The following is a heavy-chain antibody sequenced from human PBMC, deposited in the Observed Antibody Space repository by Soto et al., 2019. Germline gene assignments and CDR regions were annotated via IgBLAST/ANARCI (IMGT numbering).Heavy chain of an antibody. CDR2: IYYSGST. J-gene: IGHJ3*02. CDR1: GGSVSSGSYY. CDR3: ASAVVVTAIFAFDI. Sequence: SETLSLTCTVSGGSVSSGSYYWSWIRRPPGKGLEWIGYIYYSGSTNYNPSLKSRVTISVDTSKNQFSLKLSSVTAADTAVYYCASAVVVTAIFAFDIWGQGTMVTVSS. V-gene: IGHV4-61*01. D-gene: IGHD2-21*02.